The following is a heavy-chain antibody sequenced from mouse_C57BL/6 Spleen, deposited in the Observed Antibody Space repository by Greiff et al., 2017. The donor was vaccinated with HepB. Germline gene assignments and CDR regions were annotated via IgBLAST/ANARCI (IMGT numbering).Heavy chain of an antibody. CDR3: ATFQERVYGNYGY. CDR2: INPSNGGT. Sequence: VQLQQSGTELVKPGASVKLSCKASGYTFTSYWMHWVKQRPGQGLEWIGNINPSNGGTNYNEKFKSKATLTVDKSSSTAYMQLSSLTSEDSAVYYCATFQERVYGNYGYWGQGTTLTVSS. D-gene: IGHD2-1*01. J-gene: IGHJ2*01. V-gene: IGHV1-53*01. CDR1: GYTFTSYW.